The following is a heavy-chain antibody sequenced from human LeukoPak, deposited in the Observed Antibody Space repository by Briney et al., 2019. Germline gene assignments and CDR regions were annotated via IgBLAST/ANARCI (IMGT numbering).Heavy chain of an antibody. CDR2: IIPIFGTA. D-gene: IGHD6-13*01. J-gene: IGHJ4*02. CDR3: ARDKSAAAGPTDLYYFDY. V-gene: IGHV1-69*01. Sequence: SVKVSCKASGGTFSSYAISWVRQAPGQGLEWMGGIIPIFGTANYSQKFQGRVTITADESTSTAYMELSSLRSEDTAVYYCARDKSAAAGPTDLYYFDYWGQGTLVTVSS. CDR1: GGTFSSYA.